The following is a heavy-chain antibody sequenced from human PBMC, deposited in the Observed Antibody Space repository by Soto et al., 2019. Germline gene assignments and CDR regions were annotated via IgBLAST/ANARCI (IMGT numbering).Heavy chain of an antibody. V-gene: IGHV3-23*01. Sequence: PGGSLRLSCAASGFSFSAYAMSWVRQAPGKGLEWVSAISGSGGSTYYADSVKGRFTISRDNSKNTLYLQMNSLRAEDTAVYYCAKARGYYDSSGYLDYWGQGTLVTVSS. CDR3: AKARGYYDSSGYLDY. CDR1: GFSFSAYA. D-gene: IGHD3-22*01. J-gene: IGHJ4*02. CDR2: ISGSGGST.